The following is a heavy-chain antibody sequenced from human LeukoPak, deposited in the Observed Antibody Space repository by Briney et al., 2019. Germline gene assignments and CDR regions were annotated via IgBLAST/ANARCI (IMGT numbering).Heavy chain of an antibody. V-gene: IGHV4-34*01. CDR2: INHSGST. D-gene: IGHD3-22*01. CDR3: ARGIYYDSSGYSTPPTNAFDI. Sequence: PSETLSLTCAVYGGSFSGYYWSWIRQPPGKGLEWIGEINHSGSTNYNPSLKSRVTISVDTSKNQFSLKLSSVTAADTAVYYCARGIYYDSSGYSTPPTNAFDIGGQGTMVTVSS. J-gene: IGHJ3*02. CDR1: GGSFSGYY.